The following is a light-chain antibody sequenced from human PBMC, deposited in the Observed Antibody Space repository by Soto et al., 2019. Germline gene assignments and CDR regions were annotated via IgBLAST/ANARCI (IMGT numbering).Light chain of an antibody. J-gene: IGLJ1*01. CDR3: LLYYGGVYV. Sequence: QAVVTQEPSLTVSPGGKVTLTCASSTGAVTSDNYPNWFQLKPGQAPKSVIYSTSNKHSWTPARFSGSLLGGKAALTLSGVQPEDEAEYYCLLYYGGVYVFGSGTKLTVL. CDR1: TGAVTSDNY. CDR2: STS. V-gene: IGLV7-43*01.